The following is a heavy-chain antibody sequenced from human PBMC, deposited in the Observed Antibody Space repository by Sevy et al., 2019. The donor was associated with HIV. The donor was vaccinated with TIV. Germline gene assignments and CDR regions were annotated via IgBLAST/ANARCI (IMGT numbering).Heavy chain of an antibody. CDR3: ARHRGGSFDY. CDR1: GDSISNYY. J-gene: IGHJ4*02. CDR2: IHYTGST. V-gene: IGHV4-59*08. D-gene: IGHD2-15*01. Sequence: SETLSLTYTVSGDSISNYYWSWIRQPPGKGLEWIGYIHYTGSTHYDSSLKSRVTIFLDTSKNQFSLKVNSVTAADSAVYYCARHRGGSFDYWGQGTLVTVSS.